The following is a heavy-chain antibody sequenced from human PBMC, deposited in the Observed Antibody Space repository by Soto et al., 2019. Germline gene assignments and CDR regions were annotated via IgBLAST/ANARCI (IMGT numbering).Heavy chain of an antibody. CDR1: GFTFSDYY. J-gene: IGHJ6*02. V-gene: IGHV3-11*01. CDR2: ISSSGSTM. CDR3: ARGHYGMDV. Sequence: VGSLRLSCAASGFTFSDYYMSWMRQAPGKGLEWVSYISSSGSTMYYADSVKGRFTISRDNAKNSLYLQMNSLRGEDTAVYYCARGHYGMDVWGQGTTVTVSS.